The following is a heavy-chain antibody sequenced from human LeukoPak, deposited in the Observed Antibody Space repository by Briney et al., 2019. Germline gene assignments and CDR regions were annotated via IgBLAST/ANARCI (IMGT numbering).Heavy chain of an antibody. Sequence: PGGSLRLSCAASGFSFSDYAMYWVRQAPGKGLEWVAVISYDGSNKYYADSVKGRFTISRDNSRTFLYLQMDSLRLEDTGVYYCARGAPPDYWGQGTLVTVSS. CDR3: ARGAPPDY. CDR2: ISYDGSNK. V-gene: IGHV3-30-3*01. CDR1: GFSFSDYA. J-gene: IGHJ4*02.